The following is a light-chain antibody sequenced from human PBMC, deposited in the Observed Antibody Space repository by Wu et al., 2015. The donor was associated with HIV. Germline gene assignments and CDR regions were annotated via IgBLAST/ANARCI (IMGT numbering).Light chain of an antibody. V-gene: IGKV1-5*03. CDR3: QQYESYPG. Sequence: HMTQSPSTLSASVGDRVTITCRASQSISTWLAWYQQKPGKAPKLLIYKASNLESGVPSRFSGTGSGIEFTLTISSLQPDDFATYYCQQYESYPGFGQGTKVEIK. CDR1: QSISTW. CDR2: KAS. J-gene: IGKJ1*01.